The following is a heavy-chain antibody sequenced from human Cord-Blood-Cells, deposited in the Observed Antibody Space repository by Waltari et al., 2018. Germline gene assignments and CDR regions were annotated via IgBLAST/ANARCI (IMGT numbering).Heavy chain of an antibody. D-gene: IGHD3-22*01. CDR3: ASYYYYDSSGYYFDY. CDR1: GGSFSGYY. Sequence: QVQLQQWGAGLLKPSETLSLTCAVYGGSFSGYYWSWIRQPPGKGLEWIGEINHSGSTNYNPSLKGRVTISVDTSKNQFSLKLSSVTAADTAVYYCASYYYYDSSGYYFDYWGQGTLVTVSS. J-gene: IGHJ4*02. V-gene: IGHV4-34*01. CDR2: INHSGST.